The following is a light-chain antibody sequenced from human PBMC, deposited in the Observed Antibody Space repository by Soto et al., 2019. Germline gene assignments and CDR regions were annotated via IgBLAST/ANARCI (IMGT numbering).Light chain of an antibody. CDR3: TSYTSSTTLDV. J-gene: IGLJ1*01. CDR1: SSDVGGYNY. V-gene: IGLV2-14*01. Sequence: HSARTHPASVPGSPGQTITISCTGTSSDVGGYNYVSWYQQHPGKAPKLMIYEVSNRPPGVSNRFSGSKSGHTASLTISGLQSEDEADYFCTSYTSSTTLDVFGTGTKVTVL. CDR2: EVS.